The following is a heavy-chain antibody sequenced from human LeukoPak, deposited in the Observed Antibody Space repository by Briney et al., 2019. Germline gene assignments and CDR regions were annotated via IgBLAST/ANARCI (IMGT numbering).Heavy chain of an antibody. CDR2: ISASGGST. Sequence: PGGSLRLSCAASGFTFSDYAMSWVRQAPGKGLEWVSDISASGGSTYYAASVKGRFTISRDNSKNTLYLQMNSLRAEDTAVYYCAKKETTVTTFFERWGQGLLVTVSS. V-gene: IGHV3-23*01. D-gene: IGHD4-17*01. J-gene: IGHJ4*02. CDR3: AKKETTVTTFFER. CDR1: GFTFSDYA.